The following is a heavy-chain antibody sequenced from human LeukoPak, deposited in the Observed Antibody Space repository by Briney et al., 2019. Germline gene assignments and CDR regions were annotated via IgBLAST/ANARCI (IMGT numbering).Heavy chain of an antibody. CDR1: GYSISTGYY. CDR2: VFHSGST. J-gene: IGHJ4*02. V-gene: IGHV4-38-2*02. CDR3: AREPHYYDSSGYVLYFDY. D-gene: IGHD3-22*01. Sequence: KPSETLSLTCAVSGYSISTGYYWGWIRQPPGKGLEWIGSVFHSGSTYYNPSLKSRVTISVDTSKNQFSLKLSSVTAADTAVYYCAREPHYYDSSGYVLYFDYWGQGTLVTVSS.